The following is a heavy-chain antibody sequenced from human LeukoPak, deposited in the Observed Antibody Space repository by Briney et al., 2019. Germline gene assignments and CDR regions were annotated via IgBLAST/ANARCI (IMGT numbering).Heavy chain of an antibody. CDR2: ISSSSSYI. V-gene: IGHV3-21*01. Sequence: GGSLRLSCAASGFTFSSYSINWVRQAPGKGLEWVSSISSSSSYIYYADSVKGRFTISRDNAKNSLYLQMNSLRAEDTAVYYCARSIAAAGHFDYWGQGNLVTVSS. D-gene: IGHD6-13*01. CDR3: ARSIAAAGHFDY. CDR1: GFTFSSYS. J-gene: IGHJ4*02.